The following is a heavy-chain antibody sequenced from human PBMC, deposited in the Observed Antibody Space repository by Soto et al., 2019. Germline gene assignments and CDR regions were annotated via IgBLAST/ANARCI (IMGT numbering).Heavy chain of an antibody. D-gene: IGHD2-2*01. CDR2: IYYSGST. J-gene: IGHJ6*03. CDR1: GGSISSGGYY. CDR3: ARGPQEGLVVPAPMDV. Sequence: SETLSLTCTVSGGSISSGGYYWSWIRQHPGKGMEWIGYIYYSGSTYYNPSLKSRVTISVDTSKKQFSLKLSSVTAADTAVYYCARGPQEGLVVPAPMDVWGKGTTVTVSS. V-gene: IGHV4-31*03.